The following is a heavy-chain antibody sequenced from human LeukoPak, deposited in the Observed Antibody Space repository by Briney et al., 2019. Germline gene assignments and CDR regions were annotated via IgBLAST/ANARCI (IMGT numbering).Heavy chain of an antibody. D-gene: IGHD2-15*01. CDR2: INPSGGST. CDR1: GYTFTSYY. V-gene: IGHV1-46*01. CDR3: ARDLGSVVVVAALDY. J-gene: IGHJ4*02. Sequence: ASVKVSCKASGYTFTSYYMHWVRQAPGQGLEWMGIINPSGGSTSCAQKFQGRVTMTRDTSTSTVYMELSNLRSEDTAVYYCARDLGSVVVVAALDYWGQGTLVTVSS.